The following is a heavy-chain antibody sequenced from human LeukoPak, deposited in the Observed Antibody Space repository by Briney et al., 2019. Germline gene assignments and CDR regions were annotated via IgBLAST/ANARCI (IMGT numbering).Heavy chain of an antibody. CDR1: GFTFSSYS. Sequence: PGGSLRLSCAASGFTFSSYSMNWVRQAPGKGLEWVSSISSSSYIYYADSVKGRFTISRDNAKNSLYLQMNSLRAEDTAVYYCARVGAMGTTVVPFDYWGQGTLVTVSS. D-gene: IGHD4-23*01. J-gene: IGHJ4*02. CDR2: ISSSSYI. CDR3: ARVGAMGTTVVPFDY. V-gene: IGHV3-21*01.